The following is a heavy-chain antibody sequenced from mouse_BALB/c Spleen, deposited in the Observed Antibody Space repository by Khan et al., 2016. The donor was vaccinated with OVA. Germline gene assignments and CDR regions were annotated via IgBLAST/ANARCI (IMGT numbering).Heavy chain of an antibody. J-gene: IGHJ3*01. CDR1: GYSITSEFA. CDR2: IRYSGNT. CDR3: ARKDYYDYDPFPY. V-gene: IGHV3-2*02. D-gene: IGHD2-4*01. Sequence: QLEESGPGLVKPSQSLSLTCTVTGYSITSEFAWNWIRQFPGNKLEWMGYIRYSGNTRYNPSLKSLISITRDTSRNQFFLQLNSVTTEDTATYYCARKDYYDYDPFPYWGQGTLVTVSA.